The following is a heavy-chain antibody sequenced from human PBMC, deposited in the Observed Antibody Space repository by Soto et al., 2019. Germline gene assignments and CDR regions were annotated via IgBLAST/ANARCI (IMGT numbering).Heavy chain of an antibody. D-gene: IGHD2-2*01. Sequence: QVQLVQSGAEVKKPGSSVKVSCKASGGTFSSYALSWVRQAPGQGLEWMGGIIPIFGTANYAQTFQGRVTTTADNSMSTAYMELSSLRSEDTAVYYCARDFLGYCSSTICFSQPYYYYGMDGGGQGTTVTVAS. J-gene: IGHJ6*02. CDR2: IIPIFGTA. V-gene: IGHV1-69*06. CDR1: GGTFSSYA. CDR3: ARDFLGYCSSTICFSQPYYYYGMDG.